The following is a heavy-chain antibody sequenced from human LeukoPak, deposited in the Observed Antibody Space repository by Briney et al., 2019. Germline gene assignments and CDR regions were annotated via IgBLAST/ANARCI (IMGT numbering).Heavy chain of an antibody. CDR1: GYTFTGYY. V-gene: IGHV1-2*02. D-gene: IGHD2-15*01. CDR3: ARDSSVVVAATGELFDY. CDR2: VNPSSGGT. J-gene: IGHJ4*02. Sequence: ASVKVSCKASGYTFTGYYMHWVRQAPGQGLEWMGWVNPSSGGTNYAQKFQGRVTMTRDTSISTAYMELSRLRSDDTAVYYCARDSSVVVAATGELFDYWGQGTLVTVSS.